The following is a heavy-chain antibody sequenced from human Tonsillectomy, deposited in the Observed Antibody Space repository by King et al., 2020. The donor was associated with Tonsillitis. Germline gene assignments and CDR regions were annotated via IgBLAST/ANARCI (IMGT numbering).Heavy chain of an antibody. D-gene: IGHD2-15*01. CDR1: GGSFSGYY. CDR2: INHSGST. Sequence: VQLQQWGAGLLKPSETLPLTCAVYGGSFSGYYWSWIRQPPGKGLEWIGEINHSGSTNYNPSLKSRVTLSLDTSKNQFSLKLSSVIAADTAVYYCARASLRYCSGGSCYPGGWFDPWGQGTLVTVSS. CDR3: ARASLRYCSGGSCYPGGWFDP. V-gene: IGHV4-34*01. J-gene: IGHJ5*02.